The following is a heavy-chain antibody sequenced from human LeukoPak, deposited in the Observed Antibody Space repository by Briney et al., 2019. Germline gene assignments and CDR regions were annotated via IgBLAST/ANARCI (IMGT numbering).Heavy chain of an antibody. V-gene: IGHV4-61*08. D-gene: IGHD3-9*01. CDR3: ARVKGYFVDY. J-gene: IGHJ4*02. Sequence: SETLSLTCTVSGDSINSRDYFWGWIRQPPGKGLEWIGYIYYSGSTNYNPSLKSRVTISVDTSKNQFSLKLSSVTAADTAVYYCARVKGYFVDYWGQGTLVTVSS. CDR2: IYYSGST. CDR1: GDSINSRDYF.